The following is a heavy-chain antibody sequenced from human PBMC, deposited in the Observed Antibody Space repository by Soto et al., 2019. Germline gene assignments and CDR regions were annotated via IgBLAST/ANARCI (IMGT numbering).Heavy chain of an antibody. CDR2: ISGSGVTT. Sequence: EVQLLESGGGLVQPGGSLRLSCVASGFTFNNCGMNWVRQAPGEGLEWVSGISGSGVTTYYADSVKGRFTISRDTSKNTLYLQMNSLRAEDTAVYYCAKTASGTYSESWGQGTLVTVSS. D-gene: IGHD1-26*01. J-gene: IGHJ4*02. CDR3: AKTASGTYSES. V-gene: IGHV3-23*01. CDR1: GFTFNNCG.